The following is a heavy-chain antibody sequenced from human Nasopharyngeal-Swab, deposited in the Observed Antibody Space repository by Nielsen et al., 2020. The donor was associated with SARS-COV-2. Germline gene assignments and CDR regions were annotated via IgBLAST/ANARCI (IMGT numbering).Heavy chain of an antibody. CDR1: GYTLTELS. CDR2: FDPEDGET. J-gene: IGHJ5*02. D-gene: IGHD3-3*01. CDR3: ATSSPIITISPNWFDP. V-gene: IGHV1-24*01. Sequence: ASVKVSRKVSGYTLTELSMHWVRQAPGKGLEWMGGFDPEDGETIYAQKFQGRVTMTEDTSTDTAYMELSSLRSEDTAVYYCATSSPIITISPNWFDPWGQGTLVTVSS.